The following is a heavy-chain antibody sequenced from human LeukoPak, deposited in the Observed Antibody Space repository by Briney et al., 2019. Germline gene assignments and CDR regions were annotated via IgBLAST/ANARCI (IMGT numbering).Heavy chain of an antibody. CDR2: MNPNSGNT. CDR1: GYTFTSYD. V-gene: IGHV1-8*03. D-gene: IGHD3-3*01. J-gene: IGHJ6*03. CDR3: ARDRFPHYDFWSGSYYYYMDV. Sequence: GASVKVSCKASGYTFTSYDINWVRQATGQGLEWMGWMNPNSGNTGYAQKFQGRVTITRNTSISTAYMELSSLRSEDTAVYYCARDRFPHYDFWSGSYYYYMDVWGKGTTVTVSS.